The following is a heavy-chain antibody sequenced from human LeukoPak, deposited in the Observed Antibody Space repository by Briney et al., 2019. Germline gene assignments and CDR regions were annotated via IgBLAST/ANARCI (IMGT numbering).Heavy chain of an antibody. Sequence: GASVKVSCKASGYTFTSYAMHWVRQAPGQRLEWMGWINAGNGNTKYSQEFQGRVTITRDTSASTAYMELSSLRSEDMAVYYCARDGVYCSGGSCYPYRILDYWGQGTLVTVSS. CDR3: ARDGVYCSGGSCYPYRILDY. V-gene: IGHV1-3*03. J-gene: IGHJ4*02. D-gene: IGHD2-15*01. CDR1: GYTFTSYA. CDR2: INAGNGNT.